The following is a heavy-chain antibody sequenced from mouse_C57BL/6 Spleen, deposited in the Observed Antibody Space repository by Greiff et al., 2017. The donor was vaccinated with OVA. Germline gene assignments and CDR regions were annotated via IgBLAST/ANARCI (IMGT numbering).Heavy chain of an antibody. J-gene: IGHJ3*01. D-gene: IGHD4-1*01. CDR3: ARWDWEAY. CDR2: IYPGDGDT. CDR1: GYAFSSSW. V-gene: IGHV1-82*01. Sequence: QVQLQQSGPELVKPGASVKISCKASGYAFSSSWMNWVKQRPGKGLEWIGRIYPGDGDTNYNGKFKGKATLTADKSSSTAYMQLSSLTSEDSAVYFCARWDWEAYWGQGTLVTVSA.